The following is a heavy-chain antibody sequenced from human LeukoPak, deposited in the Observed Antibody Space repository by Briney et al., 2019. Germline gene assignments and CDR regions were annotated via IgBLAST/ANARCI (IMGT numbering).Heavy chain of an antibody. CDR1: GDSISSNYW. D-gene: IGHD3-10*01. J-gene: IGHJ5*01. V-gene: IGHV4-4*02. CDR2: IYHSGST. CDR3: AREGGDYHGSGSYYVWLDS. Sequence: SGTLSLTCAVSGDSISSNYWWSWVRQTPGKGLEWIGEIYHSGSTNYNPSLKSRVILSVDKSKNEFSLKLSSVTAADTAVYYCAREGGDYHGSGSYYVWLDSWGQGTLVTVSS.